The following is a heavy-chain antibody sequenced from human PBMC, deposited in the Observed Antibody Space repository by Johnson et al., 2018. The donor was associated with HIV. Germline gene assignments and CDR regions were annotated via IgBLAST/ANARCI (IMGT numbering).Heavy chain of an antibody. J-gene: IGHJ3*01. Sequence: QVQLVESGGGVVQPGRSLRLSCAASGFTFSSYGMHWVRQAPGKGLEWVAVISYDGSSKYYADSVKGRFTISRDNAKNTVDLQMNSLRVEDTAVYYCAKVDCGGDTCAGFDPFNLWGQGTLVTVSS. CDR2: ISYDGSSK. D-gene: IGHD2-21*01. CDR1: GFTFSSYG. CDR3: AKVDCGGDTCAGFDPFNL. V-gene: IGHV3-30*19.